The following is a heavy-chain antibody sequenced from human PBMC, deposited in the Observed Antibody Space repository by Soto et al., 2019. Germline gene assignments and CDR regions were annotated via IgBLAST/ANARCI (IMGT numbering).Heavy chain of an antibody. CDR2: INPYNGNT. CDR1: GYTFTNYG. J-gene: IGHJ4*02. D-gene: IGHD3-22*01. Sequence: ASVKVSCKASGYTFTNYGISWVRQAPGQGLEWMGWINPYNGNTYYTQKLQGRVTMTTDTSTTTASMELRSLRSDDTATYYCARVPTDTSGYYKYYFDYWGQGTMVAVSS. CDR3: ARVPTDTSGYYKYYFDY. V-gene: IGHV1-18*04.